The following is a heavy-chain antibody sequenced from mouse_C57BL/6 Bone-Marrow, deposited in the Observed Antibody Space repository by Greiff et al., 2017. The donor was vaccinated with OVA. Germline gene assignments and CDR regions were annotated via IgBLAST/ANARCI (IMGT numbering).Heavy chain of an antibody. V-gene: IGHV1-22*01. CDR2: INPNNGGT. D-gene: IGHD1-1*01. CDR1: GYTFTDYN. J-gene: IGHJ2*01. Sequence: VQLQQSGPELVKPGASVKMSCKASGYTFTDYNMHWVKQSHGKSLEWIGYINPNNGGTSYNQKFKDKATLTVNKSSSTAYMELRSLTSEDSAVYYCARRADYGSSYGYFDYWGQGTTLTVSS. CDR3: ARRADYGSSYGYFDY.